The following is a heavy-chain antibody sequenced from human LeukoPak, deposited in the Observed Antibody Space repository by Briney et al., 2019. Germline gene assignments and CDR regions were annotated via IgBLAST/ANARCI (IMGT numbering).Heavy chain of an antibody. D-gene: IGHD3-10*01. J-gene: IGHJ5*02. Sequence: SVKVSCKASGGTFNSHVISWVRQAPGQGLEWMGGIIPVFGTAKYAQKFQGRVTITTDESTTTAYMEMSSLRSEDTAVYYCARGDYYGSESYWHTKWFDPWGQGTLVTVSS. CDR1: GGTFNSHV. V-gene: IGHV1-69*05. CDR3: ARGDYYGSESYWHTKWFDP. CDR2: IIPVFGTA.